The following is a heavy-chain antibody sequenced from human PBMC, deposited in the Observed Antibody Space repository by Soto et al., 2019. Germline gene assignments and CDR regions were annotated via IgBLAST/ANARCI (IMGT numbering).Heavy chain of an antibody. CDR2: ISVYNVKT. Sequence: SVKVSCKASGYTFTSYGITWVRQAPGQGLEWMGWISVYNVKTDYAQKFQGRVTMTTDTSTSTAYMELRRLRSDDTAVYYCARASIRPAANWFAAGGQGTQVPVSS. CDR3: ARASIRPAANWFAA. J-gene: IGHJ5*02. V-gene: IGHV1-18*01. CDR1: GYTFTSYG. D-gene: IGHD2-2*01.